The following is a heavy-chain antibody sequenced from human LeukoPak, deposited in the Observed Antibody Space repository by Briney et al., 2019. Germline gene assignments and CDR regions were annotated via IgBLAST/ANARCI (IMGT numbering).Heavy chain of an antibody. J-gene: IGHJ6*02. CDR3: ARVDQNVGSADHYYYGMDV. Sequence: PSETLSLTCTVSGGSISSYYWSWIRQPAGKGLEWIGRIYTSGSTNYNPSLESRVTMSVDTSKNQFSLKLSSVTAADTAVYYCARVDQNVGSADHYYYGMDVWGQGTTVTVSS. V-gene: IGHV4-4*07. CDR2: IYTSGST. CDR1: GGSISSYY. D-gene: IGHD2-15*01.